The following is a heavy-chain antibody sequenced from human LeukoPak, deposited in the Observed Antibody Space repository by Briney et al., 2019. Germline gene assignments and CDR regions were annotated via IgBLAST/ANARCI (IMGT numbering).Heavy chain of an antibody. J-gene: IGHJ4*02. V-gene: IGHV4-59*01. CDR3: ARIVSPDCSTSSCYPDY. CDR1: GGSISSDY. D-gene: IGHD2-2*01. Sequence: SETLSLTCTVSGGSISSDYWTWIRQPPGKGLEWIGYIYYSGSTNYNPSLKSRVTISVDTSKNQFSLKLRSVTAADTAVYYCARIVSPDCSTSSCYPDYWGQGTLVTVSS. CDR2: IYYSGST.